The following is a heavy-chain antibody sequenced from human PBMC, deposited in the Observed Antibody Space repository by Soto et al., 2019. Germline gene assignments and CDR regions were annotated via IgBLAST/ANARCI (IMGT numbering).Heavy chain of an antibody. Sequence: GGSLRLSCAASGFTFSSYAMHWVRQAPGKGLEYVSAISSNGGSTYYADSVKGRFTISRDNSKNTLYLQMGSLRAEDMAVYYCARESVLGQLDYWGQGTLATVSS. D-gene: IGHD2-8*02. CDR1: GFTFSSYA. V-gene: IGHV3-64*02. J-gene: IGHJ4*02. CDR2: ISSNGGST. CDR3: ARESVLGQLDY.